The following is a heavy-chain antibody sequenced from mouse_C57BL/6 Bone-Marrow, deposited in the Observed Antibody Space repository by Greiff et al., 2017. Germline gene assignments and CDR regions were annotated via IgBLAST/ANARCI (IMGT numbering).Heavy chain of an antibody. D-gene: IGHD2-5*01. V-gene: IGHV14-4*01. Sequence: VQLQQSGAELVRPGASVKLSCTASGFNIKDYYMHWVKQRSEQGLEWIGWIDPGNGDTEYASKFQGKATITADTSSNTAYLQLSSLTSEDTAVYYSTTRAIVTQYSFAYWGQGTTLTVSS. CDR1: GFNIKDYY. J-gene: IGHJ2*01. CDR3: TTRAIVTQYSFAY. CDR2: IDPGNGDT.